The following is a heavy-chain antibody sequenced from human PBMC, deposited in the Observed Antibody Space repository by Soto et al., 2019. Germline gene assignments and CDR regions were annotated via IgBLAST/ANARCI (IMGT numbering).Heavy chain of an antibody. D-gene: IGHD2-8*01. Sequence: PWGSLRLSCAASGFTFSPYEMSWVRQAPGKGLEWISYISSSGSTIHYADSVKGRFSISRGNAKKSLFLQMNSLRAEDTAVYYCVREAPCSNGVCQFDYWGRGTLVTVSS. CDR2: ISSSGSTI. V-gene: IGHV3-48*03. CDR3: VREAPCSNGVCQFDY. CDR1: GFTFSPYE. J-gene: IGHJ4*02.